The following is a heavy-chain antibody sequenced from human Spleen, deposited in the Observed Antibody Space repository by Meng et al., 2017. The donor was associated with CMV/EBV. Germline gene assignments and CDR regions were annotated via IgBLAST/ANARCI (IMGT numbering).Heavy chain of an antibody. CDR3: ARVINIPAATGKYFDL. Sequence: GESLKISCAASGFTFSNYAMHWVRQAPGKGLESMAVISYDGGNTYYADSVKGRFSISRDNSKNTVYLHMNSLRTGDTAVFYCARVINIPAATGKYFDLWGRGTLVTVSS. D-gene: IGHD2-2*01. J-gene: IGHJ2*01. V-gene: IGHV3-30*04. CDR1: GFTFSNYA. CDR2: ISYDGGNT.